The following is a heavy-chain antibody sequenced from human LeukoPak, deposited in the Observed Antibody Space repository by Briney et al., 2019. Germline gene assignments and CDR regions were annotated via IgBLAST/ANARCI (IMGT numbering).Heavy chain of an antibody. CDR2: ICYNGRT. V-gene: IGHV4-39*07. CDR1: DGSIPTIPYC. Sequence: SETLSLTCSVSDGSIPTIPYCGGWVRQPPGKGREWIGSICYNGRTYYKPSLKRRVTISVDMSKSHFSLRLSSVPAADTAVYYCASARNSACEFWGQGALVTVSS. CDR3: ASARNSACEF. D-gene: IGHD5-12*01. J-gene: IGHJ4*02.